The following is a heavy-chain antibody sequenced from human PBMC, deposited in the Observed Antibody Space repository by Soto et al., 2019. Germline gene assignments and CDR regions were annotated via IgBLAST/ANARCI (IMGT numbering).Heavy chain of an antibody. CDR3: ARQGMAARKYFHRYLDV. V-gene: IGHV3-30-3*01. Sequence: QVHLEESGGGVVQPGRSLRLSCAVSGFTFRDYAFHWVRQAPGKGLEWVTLISYNGSSTLFADSVKGRFTISRDNSQKTLYLQMNSLRAEDTAVYYCARQGMAARKYFHRYLDVWGQGTTVIVTS. D-gene: IGHD6-6*01. CDR1: GFTFRDYA. CDR2: ISYNGSST. J-gene: IGHJ6*02.